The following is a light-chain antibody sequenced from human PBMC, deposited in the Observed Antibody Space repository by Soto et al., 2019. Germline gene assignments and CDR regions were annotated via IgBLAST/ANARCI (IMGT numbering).Light chain of an antibody. CDR1: SSNIGTSS. Sequence: QPVLTQPHSASGTHGQRVTISCSGSSSNIGTSSVHWFQQLPGTAPKLLISTTNQRPSGVPERFSGSKSGTSASLAISGLQSEDEADYYCAAWDDSLNGHVFGTGTKVTVL. V-gene: IGLV1-44*01. CDR2: TTN. J-gene: IGLJ1*01. CDR3: AAWDDSLNGHV.